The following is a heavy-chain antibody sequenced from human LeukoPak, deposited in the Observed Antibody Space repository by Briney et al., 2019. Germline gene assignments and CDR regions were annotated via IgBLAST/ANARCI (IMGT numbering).Heavy chain of an antibody. D-gene: IGHD3-16*01. CDR2: IRSKADGGTT. J-gene: IGHJ4*02. CDR1: GLTFSNVW. CDR3: SWGSQQYFDY. V-gene: IGHV3-15*01. Sequence: LGGSLRLSCAASGLTFSNVWMNWVRQAPGKGLEWVGLIRSKADGGTTDYAAPVKGRFTISRDDSKNTLYLQMNSLKTEDTAVYYCSWGSQQYFDYWGQGTLVTVSS.